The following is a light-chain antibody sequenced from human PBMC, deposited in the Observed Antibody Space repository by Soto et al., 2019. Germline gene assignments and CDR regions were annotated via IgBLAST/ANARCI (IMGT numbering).Light chain of an antibody. CDR1: SSDVGSYNL. J-gene: IGLJ2*01. CDR2: EGS. Sequence: QSVLTQPASVSGSPGQSITISCTGTSSDVGSYNLVSWYQQHPGKAPKLMIYEGSKRPSGVSNRFSGSKSGNTASLTISGLQAEDGADYYCCSYAGSSTSVVFGGGTKLTVL. CDR3: CSYAGSSTSVV. V-gene: IGLV2-23*01.